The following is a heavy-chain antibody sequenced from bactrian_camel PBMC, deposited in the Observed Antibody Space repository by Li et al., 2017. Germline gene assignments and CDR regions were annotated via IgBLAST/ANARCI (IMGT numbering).Heavy chain of an antibody. J-gene: IGHJ4*01. D-gene: IGHD5*01. V-gene: IGHV3S31*01. Sequence: QLVESGGGLVQPGVSLRLSCAASGLSFSSYTMSWVRQAPGKGLEWVSAINRGGGSTYYADSVKGRFTISRDNAKNTLYQQMNSLRADDTAMYYCAIGLFADFGLGRGTQVTVS. CDR2: INRGGGST. CDR1: GLSFSSYT.